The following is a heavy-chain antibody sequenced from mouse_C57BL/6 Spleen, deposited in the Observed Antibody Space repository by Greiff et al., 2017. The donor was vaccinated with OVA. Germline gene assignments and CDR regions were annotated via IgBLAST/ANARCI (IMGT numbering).Heavy chain of an antibody. Sequence: EVKLVESEGGLVQPGSSMNLSCTDSGFTFSDYYMAWVRQVPEKCLEWVANINYDGSSTYYLDSVKSRFIISRDNAKIILYLQMSSLKSEDTATYYGARGIITTGWYFDVWGTGTTVTVSS. V-gene: IGHV5-16*01. D-gene: IGHD1-1*01. CDR2: INYDGSST. J-gene: IGHJ1*03. CDR1: GFTFSDYY. CDR3: ARGIITTGWYFDV.